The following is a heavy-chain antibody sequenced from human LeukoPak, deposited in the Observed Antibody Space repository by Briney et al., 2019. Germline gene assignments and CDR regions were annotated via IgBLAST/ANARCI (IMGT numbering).Heavy chain of an antibody. V-gene: IGHV3-30*03. J-gene: IGHJ3*02. CDR2: ISYDGSNK. Sequence: GGSLRLSCAASGFTFSSYGMHWVRQAPGKGLEWVAVISYDGSNKYYADSVKGRFTISRDNAKSSLYLQMNSLRAEDTAVYYCARDHAGDYYNDSSGYPNPSDAFDIWGQGTMVTVSS. CDR3: ARDHAGDYYNDSSGYPNPSDAFDI. CDR1: GFTFSSYG. D-gene: IGHD3-22*01.